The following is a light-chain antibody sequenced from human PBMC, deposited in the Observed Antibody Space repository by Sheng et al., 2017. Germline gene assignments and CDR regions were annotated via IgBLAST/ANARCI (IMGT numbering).Light chain of an antibody. CDR1: QSINSN. CDR3: QQYDSSPRT. Sequence: EIVMTQSPATLSVSPGERATLSCRASQSINSNLAWYQQKPGQAPRLLIYGASTRATGIPARFSGSGSGTDFTLTISRLEPEDFAVYYCQQYDSSPRTFGQGTNVDVK. J-gene: IGKJ1*01. CDR2: GAS. V-gene: IGKV3-15*01.